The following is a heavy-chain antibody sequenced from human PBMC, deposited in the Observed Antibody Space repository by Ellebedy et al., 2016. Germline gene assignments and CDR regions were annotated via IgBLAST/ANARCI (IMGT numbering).Heavy chain of an antibody. V-gene: IGHV3-15*01. CDR1: GFPLTDAW. CDR2: IRSNTVGGTA. D-gene: IGHD4-23*01. Sequence: GGSLRLSXAVSGFPLTDAWMSWVRQAPGKGLEWVGRIRSNTVGGTADFAAAVKGRFTISRDESKNTLYLQMNSLKTEDTAVYYCTRLRWQLAGFDHWGQGTLVTVSS. CDR3: TRLRWQLAGFDH. J-gene: IGHJ4*02.